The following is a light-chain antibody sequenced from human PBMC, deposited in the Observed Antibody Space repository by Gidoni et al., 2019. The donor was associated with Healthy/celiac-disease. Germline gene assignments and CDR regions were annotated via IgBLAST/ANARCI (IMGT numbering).Light chain of an antibody. CDR3: QSADSSGTVV. Sequence: SYELTQPPSVSVSPGQTARITCSGDALPKQYAYWYQQTPGQAPVLVIYTASERHSGIPERFSGSSSGTTVTLNISGVQAEDEADYYCQSADSSGTVVFGGGTKLTVL. CDR2: TAS. V-gene: IGLV3-25*03. CDR1: ALPKQY. J-gene: IGLJ2*01.